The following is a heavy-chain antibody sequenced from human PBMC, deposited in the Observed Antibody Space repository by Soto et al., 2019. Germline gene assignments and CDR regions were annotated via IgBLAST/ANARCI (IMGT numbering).Heavy chain of an antibody. CDR3: AREDRYYFHMDV. J-gene: IGHJ6*03. Sequence: QVQLVQSGAEVKKPGASVKVSCKASGYTFTSYGINWVRQAPGQGLEWMGWISGYNGDTTYAHNLQGRVTMTTDTSTRTAYMELRSLRSDDTAVYYCAREDRYYFHMDVWGKGTTVTVSS. V-gene: IGHV1-18*01. CDR2: ISGYNGDT. CDR1: GYTFTSYG.